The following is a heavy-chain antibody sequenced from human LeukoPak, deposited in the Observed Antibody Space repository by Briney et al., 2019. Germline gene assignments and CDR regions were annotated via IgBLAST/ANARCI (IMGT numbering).Heavy chain of an antibody. V-gene: IGHV4-39*01. CDR3: ARHDYGDRFLTGYFDY. D-gene: IGHD4-17*01. J-gene: IGHJ4*02. Sequence: PSETLSLTCTVSGGSISSSSYYWGWIRQPPGKGLEWIGSIYYSGSTYYNPSLKSRVTISVDTSKNQFSLKLSSVTAADTAVYYCARHDYGDRFLTGYFDYWGQGTLVTVS. CDR1: GGSISSSSYY. CDR2: IYYSGST.